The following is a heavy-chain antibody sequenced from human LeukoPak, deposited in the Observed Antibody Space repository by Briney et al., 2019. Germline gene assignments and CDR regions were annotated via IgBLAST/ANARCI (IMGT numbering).Heavy chain of an antibody. J-gene: IGHJ4*02. Sequence: ASVKVSRKGSGYTFTTNGFSWLRQAPGQGLEWMGWISVYNGNTNYAQKFQGRVTMTTDTSTNTTYMELRSLISDDTAVYYCARGPHYYGSGSYYPFDYWGQGTLVTVSS. D-gene: IGHD3-10*01. V-gene: IGHV1-18*01. CDR2: ISVYNGNT. CDR3: ARGPHYYGSGSYYPFDY. CDR1: GYTFTTNG.